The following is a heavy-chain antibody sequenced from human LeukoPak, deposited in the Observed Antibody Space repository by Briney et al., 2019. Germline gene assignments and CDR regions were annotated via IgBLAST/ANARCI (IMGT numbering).Heavy chain of an antibody. V-gene: IGHV3-74*01. Sequence: GGSLRLSCAASGFSFRNYWMHWVRQALGKGLVWVSRINKDGTNTNYADSVEGRFTISRDNAKNTLYLQMNSLRAEDTAVYYCARDPDCDSTSCYIGPYNWFDPWGQGTLVTVSS. D-gene: IGHD2-2*02. CDR2: INKDGTNT. CDR3: ARDPDCDSTSCYIGPYNWFDP. CDR1: GFSFRNYW. J-gene: IGHJ5*02.